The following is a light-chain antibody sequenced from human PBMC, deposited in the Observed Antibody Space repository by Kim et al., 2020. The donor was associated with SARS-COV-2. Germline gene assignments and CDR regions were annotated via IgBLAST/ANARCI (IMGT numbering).Light chain of an antibody. CDR2: QDS. Sequence: SGSPGQTASITCSGDKLGDKYACWYQQKPGQSPVLVIYQDSKRPAGIPERFSGSNSGNTATLTISGTQAMDEADYYCQAWDSSTEVVGTGTKVTVL. V-gene: IGLV3-1*01. CDR3: QAWDSSTEV. J-gene: IGLJ1*01. CDR1: KLGDKY.